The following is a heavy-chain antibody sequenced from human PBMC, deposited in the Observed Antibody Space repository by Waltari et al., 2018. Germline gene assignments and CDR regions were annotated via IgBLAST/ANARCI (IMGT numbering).Heavy chain of an antibody. CDR2: INWNGGST. J-gene: IGHJ6*03. D-gene: IGHD3-3*01. V-gene: IGHV3-20*04. Sequence: EVQLVESGGGVVRPGGSLRLSCAASGFTFDDYGMSWVRQAPGKGLEWGSGINWNGGSTGYADSVKGRFTISRDNAKNSLYLQMNSLRAEDTALYYCARETYYDFWSGSGYYYYYMDVWGKGTTVTVSS. CDR1: GFTFDDYG. CDR3: ARETYYDFWSGSGYYYYYMDV.